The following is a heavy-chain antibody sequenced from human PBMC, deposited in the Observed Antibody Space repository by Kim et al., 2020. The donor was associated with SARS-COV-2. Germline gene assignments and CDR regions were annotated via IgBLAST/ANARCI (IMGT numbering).Heavy chain of an antibody. CDR1: GGSISSSSYY. D-gene: IGHD3-22*01. J-gene: IGHJ4*02. CDR3: ARQRITMIVVVTNFDY. V-gene: IGHV4-39*01. Sequence: SETLSLTCTVSGGSISSSSYYWGWIRQPPGKGLEWIGSIYYSGCTYYNPSLKSRVTISVDTSKNQFSLKLSSVTAADTAVYYCARQRITMIVVVTNFDYWGQGTLVRVSS. CDR2: IYYSGCT.